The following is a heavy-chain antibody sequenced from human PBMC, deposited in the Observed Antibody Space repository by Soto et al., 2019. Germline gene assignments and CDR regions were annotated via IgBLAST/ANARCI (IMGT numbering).Heavy chain of an antibody. D-gene: IGHD3-10*01. CDR2: INHSGST. Sequence: QVQLQQWGAGLLKPSETLSLTCAVYGGSFSGYYWSWIRQPPGKGLEWIGEINHSGSTNYTPSLKSRVTISVDTSKNQFPLQLSSVTAADTAVYYCARGGYYGSGSYPFFFDYWGQGTLVTVSS. J-gene: IGHJ4*02. V-gene: IGHV4-34*01. CDR3: ARGGYYGSGSYPFFFDY. CDR1: GGSFSGYY.